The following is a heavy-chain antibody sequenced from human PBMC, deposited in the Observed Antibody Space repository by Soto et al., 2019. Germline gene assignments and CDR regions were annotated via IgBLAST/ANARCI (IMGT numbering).Heavy chain of an antibody. V-gene: IGHV4-59*01. D-gene: IGHD4-17*01. CDR2: IYYSGST. CDR3: ARALTTVVTKWFDY. CDR1: GGSSSSYY. J-gene: IGHJ5*01. Sequence: SETLSLTCTVSGGSSSSYYWSWIRQPPGKGLEWIGYIYYSGSTNYNPSLKSRVTMSADTSKNRFSLKLRSVTAADTAVYYCARALTTVVTKWFDYWGQGTLVTVSS.